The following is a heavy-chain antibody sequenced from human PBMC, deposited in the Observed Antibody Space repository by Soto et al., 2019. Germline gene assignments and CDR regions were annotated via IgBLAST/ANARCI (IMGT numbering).Heavy chain of an antibody. CDR3: ASPEKDHYDFWSGYLQDYYGMDV. V-gene: IGHV1-69*01. J-gene: IGHJ6*02. Sequence: QVQLVQSGAEVKKPGSSVKVSCKASGGTFSSYAISWVRQAPGQGLEWMGGIIPIFGTANYAQKFQGRVTITADESMSRAYMELSSLRSEDTAVDYCASPEKDHYDFWSGYLQDYYGMDVWGQGTTVTVSS. D-gene: IGHD3-3*01. CDR2: IIPIFGTA. CDR1: GGTFSSYA.